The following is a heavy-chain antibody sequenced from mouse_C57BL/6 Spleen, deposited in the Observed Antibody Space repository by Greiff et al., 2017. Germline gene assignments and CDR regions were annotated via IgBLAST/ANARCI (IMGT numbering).Heavy chain of an antibody. CDR2: IHPSDSDT. J-gene: IGHJ2*01. Sequence: VQLQQSGAELVKPGASVKVSCKASGYTFTSYWMHWVKQRPGQGLEWSGRIHPSDSDTNYNQKIKGKATLTVDKSSSTAYMQLSSLTSEDSAVSYSAIEVYYGNPGYFDYWGQGTTLTVSS. D-gene: IGHD2-1*01. V-gene: IGHV1-74*01. CDR1: GYTFTSYW. CDR3: AIEVYYGNPGYFDY.